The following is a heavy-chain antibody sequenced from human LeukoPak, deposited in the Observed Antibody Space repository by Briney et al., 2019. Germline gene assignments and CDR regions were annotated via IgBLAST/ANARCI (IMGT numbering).Heavy chain of an antibody. CDR1: GFTFSSYA. V-gene: IGHV3-23*01. Sequence: GGSLRLSCAASGFTFSSYAMSWVRQAPGKGLEWVSAISGSGGSTYYADSVKGRFTVSRDNSKNTLYLQMNSLRAEDTAVYYCAKRIDYYYYGMDVWGQGTTVTVSS. CDR2: ISGSGGST. CDR3: AKRIDYYYYGMDV. J-gene: IGHJ6*02.